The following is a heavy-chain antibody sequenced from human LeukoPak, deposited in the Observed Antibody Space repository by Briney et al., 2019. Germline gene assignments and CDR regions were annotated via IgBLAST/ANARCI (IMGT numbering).Heavy chain of an antibody. CDR1: GFTFSSYA. D-gene: IGHD1-1*01. CDR3: ARGSGGYDY. J-gene: IGHJ4*02. Sequence: EGSLRLSCAASGFTFSSYAMSWVRQVPGKGLVWVSRINSDGSSTNYADSVKGRFTISRDNAKNTLYLQMNSLRAEDTAVYYCARGSGGYDYWGQGTLVTVSS. V-gene: IGHV3-74*01. CDR2: INSDGSST.